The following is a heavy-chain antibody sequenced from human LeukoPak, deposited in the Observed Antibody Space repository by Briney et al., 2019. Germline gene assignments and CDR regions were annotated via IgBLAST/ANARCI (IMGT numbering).Heavy chain of an antibody. V-gene: IGHV5-51*01. Sequence: GESLKSSCKGAGYSFTSYWIGWGRQMAGKGLEWMGVIYPGNADTRYSPSFQGQVTISADKSISTAYLQWSSLKASDTAMYYCARRRRTDRAFDIWGQGTMVTVSS. J-gene: IGHJ3*02. D-gene: IGHD1-1*01. CDR3: ARRRRTDRAFDI. CDR1: GYSFTSYW. CDR2: IYPGNADT.